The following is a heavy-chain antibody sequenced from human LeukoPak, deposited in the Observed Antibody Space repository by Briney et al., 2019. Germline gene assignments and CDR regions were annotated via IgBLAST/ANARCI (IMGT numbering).Heavy chain of an antibody. Sequence: SETLSLTCTVSGGSISSGSYYWGWIRQPPGKGLEWIGSIYYSGSTYYNPSLKSRVTISVDTSKNQFSLKLSSVTAADTAVYYCAIQLGWFDPWGQGTPVTVSS. D-gene: IGHD6-6*01. CDR1: GGSISSGSYY. J-gene: IGHJ5*02. CDR3: AIQLGWFDP. CDR2: IYYSGST. V-gene: IGHV4-39*01.